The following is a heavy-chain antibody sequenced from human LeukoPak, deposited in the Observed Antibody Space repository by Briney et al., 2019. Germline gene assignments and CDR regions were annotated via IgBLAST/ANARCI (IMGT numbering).Heavy chain of an antibody. D-gene: IGHD6-19*01. Sequence: ASVKVSCKVSGYTLTELSMHWVRQAPGKGLEWMGGFDPEDGETIYAQKFQGRVTMTGDTSTDAAYMELSSLRSEDTAVYYCATDPPDSSGWPLADYWGQGTLVTVSS. V-gene: IGHV1-24*01. CDR1: GYTLTELS. CDR3: ATDPPDSSGWPLADY. CDR2: FDPEDGET. J-gene: IGHJ4*02.